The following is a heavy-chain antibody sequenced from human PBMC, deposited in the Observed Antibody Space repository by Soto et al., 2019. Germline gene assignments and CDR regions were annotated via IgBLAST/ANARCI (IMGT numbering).Heavy chain of an antibody. CDR1: GGSTISTIHY. J-gene: IGHJ4*02. V-gene: IGHV4-39*01. CDR3: ARHIDYKILTGYCD. Sequence: QLQLQESGPALVRPSETLSLNCVVSGGSTISTIHYWGWIRQPPGKGLEWIGSMSHSGSTHYNPSLKSRVNISADKSKNSFSLTLTTMTPADTAVYFCARHIDYKILTGYCDWGQGTLVTVSS. CDR2: MSHSGST. D-gene: IGHD3-9*01.